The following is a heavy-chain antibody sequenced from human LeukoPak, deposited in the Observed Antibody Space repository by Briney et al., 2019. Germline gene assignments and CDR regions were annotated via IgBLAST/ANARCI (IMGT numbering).Heavy chain of an antibody. CDR1: GFTFSSYA. Sequence: YPGGSLRLSCAASGFTFSSYAMHWVRQAPGKGLEWVAVISYDGSNKYYADSVKGRFTISRDNSKNTLYLQMNSLRAEDTAVYYCARDPDYDILTGYYNFDYWGQGILVTVSS. CDR3: ARDPDYDILTGYYNFDY. J-gene: IGHJ4*02. D-gene: IGHD3-9*01. CDR2: ISYDGSNK. V-gene: IGHV3-30-3*01.